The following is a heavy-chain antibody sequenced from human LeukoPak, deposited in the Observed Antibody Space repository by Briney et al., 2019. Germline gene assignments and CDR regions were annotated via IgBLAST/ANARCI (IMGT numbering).Heavy chain of an antibody. V-gene: IGHV4-61*01. D-gene: IGHD6-6*01. Sequence: PSETLSLTCTVSGGSVSGSYYWSWIRQPPGKGLERIGYIYYSGSTNYNPSLKSRVTISVDTSKKQVSLNLSSVTAADTAVYYCARVAARYVGMDVWGQGTTVTVSS. CDR3: ARVAARYVGMDV. CDR2: IYYSGST. CDR1: GGSVSGSYY. J-gene: IGHJ6*02.